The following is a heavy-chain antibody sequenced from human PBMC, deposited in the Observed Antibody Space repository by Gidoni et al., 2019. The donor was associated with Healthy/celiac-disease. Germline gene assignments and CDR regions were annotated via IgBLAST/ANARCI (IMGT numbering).Heavy chain of an antibody. D-gene: IGHD2-8*01. V-gene: IGHV4-39*01. CDR3: ARQTAGSKMVYAFFDY. J-gene: IGHJ4*02. CDR2: IYYSGST. Sequence: LEWIGSIYYSGSTYYNPSLKSRVTISVDTSKNQFSLKLSSVTAADTAVYYCARQTAGSKMVYAFFDYWGQGTLVTVSS.